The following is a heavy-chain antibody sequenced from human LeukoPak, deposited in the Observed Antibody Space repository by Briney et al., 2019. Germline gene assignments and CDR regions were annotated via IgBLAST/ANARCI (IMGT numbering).Heavy chain of an antibody. D-gene: IGHD3-9*01. Sequence: SETLSLTCAVSGGSISSSNWWSWVRQPPGKGLEWIGEIYHSGSTNYNPSLKSRVTISVDTSKNQFSLKLSSVTAADTAVYYCARALLRYFDWLSDAFDIWGQGTMVTVSS. CDR2: IYHSGST. J-gene: IGHJ3*02. CDR1: GGSISSSNW. CDR3: ARALLRYFDWLSDAFDI. V-gene: IGHV4-4*02.